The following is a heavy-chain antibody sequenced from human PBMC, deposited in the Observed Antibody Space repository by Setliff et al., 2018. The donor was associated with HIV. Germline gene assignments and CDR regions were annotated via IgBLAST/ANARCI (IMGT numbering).Heavy chain of an antibody. J-gene: IGHJ4*02. CDR3: TRGRGIIGALVY. V-gene: IGHV1-18*01. CDR1: GYSFSKYG. D-gene: IGHD2-21*01. Sequence: EASVKVSCKASGYSFSKYGVSWVRQAPGQGLEWMGWISGYNGNTNFAQKLQGRVTLTTDTSTSTAYMELYNLRSEDTAMYYCTRGRGIIGALVYWGQGTLVTVS. CDR2: ISGYNGNT.